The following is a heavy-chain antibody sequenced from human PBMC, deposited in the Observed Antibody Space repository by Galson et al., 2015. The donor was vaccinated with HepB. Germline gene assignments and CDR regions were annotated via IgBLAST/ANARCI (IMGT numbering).Heavy chain of an antibody. D-gene: IGHD3-3*01. CDR1: GFTFDNYA. J-gene: IGHJ3*02. CDR2: ISWNSGNI. V-gene: IGHV3-9*01. CDR3: AKDIRVFGILRSAFDI. Sequence: SLRLSCAASGFTFDNYAMHWVRQVPGKGLEWVSGISWNSGNIGYADSVRGRFTISRDNAKNSLYLQMTGLRAEDTALYYCAKDIRVFGILRSAFDIWGQGTMVTVSS.